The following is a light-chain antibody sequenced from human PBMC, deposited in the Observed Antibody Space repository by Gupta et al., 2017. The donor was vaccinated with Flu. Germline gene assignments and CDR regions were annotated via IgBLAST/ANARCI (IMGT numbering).Light chain of an antibody. V-gene: IGLV2-14*01. Sequence: QSALAQPASVSGSPGQSITLSCPGTSSDVGGYNYVSWYQQHPGKAPKLIIYEVSGRPSGVSIRFSGSKSGNTASLTISGLQAEDEADYYCSSFTSTTTLQVFGGGTKLTVL. CDR2: EVS. CDR1: SSDVGGYNY. CDR3: SSFTSTTTLQV. J-gene: IGLJ3*02.